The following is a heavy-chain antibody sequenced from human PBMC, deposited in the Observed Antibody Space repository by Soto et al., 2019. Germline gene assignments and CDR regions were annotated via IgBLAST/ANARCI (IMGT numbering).Heavy chain of an antibody. CDR3: ARVPTYYHYYMDV. CDR1: GYRFTSYW. Sequence: GESLKISCKGSGYRFTSYWIGWVRQMPGKGLDWMGIIYPGDSDTRYSPSFQGQVTISADKSISTAYLQWSSLKASDTAMYYCARVPTYYHYYMDVWGTGTTVTVSS. J-gene: IGHJ6*03. V-gene: IGHV5-51*01. CDR2: IYPGDSDT.